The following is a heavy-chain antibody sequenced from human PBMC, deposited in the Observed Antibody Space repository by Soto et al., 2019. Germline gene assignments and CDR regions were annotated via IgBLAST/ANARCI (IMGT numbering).Heavy chain of an antibody. J-gene: IGHJ6*02. CDR1: GGSISSYY. D-gene: IGHD2-8*02. CDR2: IHYTGNS. V-gene: IGHV4-59*01. CDR3: ARDSQYCSGGRCYADFYGMDV. Sequence: QVQLQESGPGLVKSSETLSLTCTVSGGSISSYYWTWIRQTPGKGLEWIGHIHYTGNSNYNPSLKSRVTISVATSKDQFYLSLSSATAADTAVYYCARDSQYCSGGRCYADFYGMDVWGQGTTVTVSS.